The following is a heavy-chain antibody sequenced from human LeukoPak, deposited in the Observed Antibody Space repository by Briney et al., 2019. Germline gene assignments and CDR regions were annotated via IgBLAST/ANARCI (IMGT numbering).Heavy chain of an antibody. D-gene: IGHD6-19*01. V-gene: IGHV4-59*08. CDR3: ARQSPSSSGWYDFDY. J-gene: IGHJ4*02. CDR1: GGSISSYH. Sequence: SETPSLTCSVSGGSISSYHWNWIRQPPGKGLEWIGYINYSGTTNYNPSLKSRVTISIDTSKNQFSLKLSSVTAADTAVYYCARQSPSSSGWYDFDYWGQGTLVTVSS. CDR2: INYSGTT.